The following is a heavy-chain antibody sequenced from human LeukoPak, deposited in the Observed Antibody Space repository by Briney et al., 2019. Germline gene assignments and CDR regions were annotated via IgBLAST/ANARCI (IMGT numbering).Heavy chain of an antibody. J-gene: IGHJ4*02. V-gene: IGHV4-61*02. Sequence: SETLSLTCKVSGDSISSGTYYWSWVRQPAGKDLEWVGRIYKSGSTYYNPSLKSRVTISIDTSKNQFSLKLTSVTAADTAVYFCARDRDLENFDYWGQGTLVTVSS. CDR3: ARDRDLENFDY. CDR2: IYKSGST. CDR1: GDSISSGTYY. D-gene: IGHD1-1*01.